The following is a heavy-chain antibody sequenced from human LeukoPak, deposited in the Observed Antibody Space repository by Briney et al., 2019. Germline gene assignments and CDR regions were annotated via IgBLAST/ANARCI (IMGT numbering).Heavy chain of an antibody. V-gene: IGHV4-39*01. CDR1: GGSISSSSYC. CDR2: IYYSGST. Sequence: SETLSLTCTVSGGSISSSSYCWGWIRQPPGKGLEWIGSIYYSGSTYYNPSLKSRVTISVDTSKNQFSLKLSSVTAADTAVYYCAKNKGYGDPFPDFDYWGQGTLVTVSS. CDR3: AKNKGYGDPFPDFDY. D-gene: IGHD4-17*01. J-gene: IGHJ4*02.